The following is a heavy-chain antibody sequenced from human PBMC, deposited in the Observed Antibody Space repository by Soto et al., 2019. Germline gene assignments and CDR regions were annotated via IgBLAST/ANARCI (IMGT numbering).Heavy chain of an antibody. V-gene: IGHV1-69*02. J-gene: IGHJ4*02. Sequence: QVQLVQSGAEVKKPGSSVKVSCKASGGPFSSYTISWVRQAPGQGLEWMGRIIPILGIANYAQKFQGRVTITADKSTSTVYMELSSLSSEDTAVYYCARALEYSSSSSLDYWGQGTLVTVSS. CDR1: GGPFSSYT. CDR2: IIPILGIA. D-gene: IGHD6-6*01. CDR3: ARALEYSSSSSLDY.